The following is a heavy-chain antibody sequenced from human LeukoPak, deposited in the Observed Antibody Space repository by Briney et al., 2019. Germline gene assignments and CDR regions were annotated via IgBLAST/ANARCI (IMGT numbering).Heavy chain of an antibody. J-gene: IGHJ4*02. Sequence: SETLSLTCTVSGGSISSGGYYWSWIRQPPGKGLEWIGEINHSGSTNYNPSLKSRVTISVDTSKNQFSLKLSSVTAADTAVYYCARGLPAAAGTSRSGLKVYFDYWGQGTLVTVSS. V-gene: IGHV4-39*07. CDR1: GGSISSGGYY. D-gene: IGHD6-13*01. CDR2: INHSGST. CDR3: ARGLPAAAGTSRSGLKVYFDY.